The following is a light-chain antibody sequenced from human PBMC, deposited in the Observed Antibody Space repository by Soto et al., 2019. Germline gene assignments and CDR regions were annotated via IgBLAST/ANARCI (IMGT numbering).Light chain of an antibody. J-gene: IGKJ1*01. CDR1: QSVSSSY. V-gene: IGKV3-20*01. Sequence: EIALTQSPGTLSLSPGERATLSGRARQSVSSSYLAWYQQKPGQAPRLLIYGASIRATGIPDRFSGSGSGTDFTLTISRLEPEDFAVYYCHQYNNWPPWTFGQGTKVDIK. CDR3: HQYNNWPPWT. CDR2: GAS.